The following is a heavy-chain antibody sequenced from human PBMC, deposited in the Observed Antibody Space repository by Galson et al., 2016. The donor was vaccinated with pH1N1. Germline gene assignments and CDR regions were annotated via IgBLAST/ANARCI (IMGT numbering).Heavy chain of an antibody. CDR1: GGALNRFT. CDR3: VRTMTTPLSWYFDR. V-gene: IGHV1-69*02. Sequence: SVKVSCKASGGALNRFTVSWVRQAPGQGLEWVGRIVPMFGIAEYAQKLQGRVTITADRSTTTSHMELSNLKSDDTAIYYCVRTMTTPLSWYFDRWGRGTLVTVSS. D-gene: IGHD4-17*01. CDR2: IVPMFGIA. J-gene: IGHJ2*01.